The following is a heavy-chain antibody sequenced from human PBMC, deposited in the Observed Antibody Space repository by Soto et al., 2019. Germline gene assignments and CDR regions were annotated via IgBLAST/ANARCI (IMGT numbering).Heavy chain of an antibody. CDR2: ISVYNGNT. CDR1: GYTFTSYG. CDR3: ASGWFGEFVYYFDY. D-gene: IGHD3-10*01. J-gene: IGHJ4*02. Sequence: ASVKVSCKASGYTFTSYGISWVRQAPGQGLEWMGWISVYNGNTNYAQKLQDRVTMTTDTSTSTAYMELRSLRSDDTAVYYCASGWFGEFVYYFDYWGQGTLVTVSS. V-gene: IGHV1-18*01.